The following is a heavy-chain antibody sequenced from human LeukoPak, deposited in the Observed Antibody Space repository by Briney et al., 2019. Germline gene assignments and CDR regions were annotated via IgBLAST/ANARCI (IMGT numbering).Heavy chain of an antibody. CDR3: ASGLLPGNY. Sequence: KPSETLSLTCTVSGGSISGSSYYWGWIRQPPGKGLEWIGSIYYSGSTYYNPSLESRVTISVDTSKNQFSLKLSSVTAADTAVYYCASGLLPGNYWGQGTLVTVSS. D-gene: IGHD3-22*01. CDR2: IYYSGST. CDR1: GGSISGSSYY. J-gene: IGHJ4*02. V-gene: IGHV4-39*01.